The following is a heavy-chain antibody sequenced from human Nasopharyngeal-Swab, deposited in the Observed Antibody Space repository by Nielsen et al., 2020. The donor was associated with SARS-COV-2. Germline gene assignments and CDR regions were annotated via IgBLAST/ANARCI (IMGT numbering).Heavy chain of an antibody. Sequence: VSVNVSCKASGYSFTSYDINWVRQATGQGLEWMGWMNPNSGNTGYAQKFQGRVTMTRNTSISTAYMELSSLRSEDTAVYYCARVGRLCANVDIVATSLDVWGKGTTVTVSS. V-gene: IGHV1-8*01. CDR1: GYSFTSYD. J-gene: IGHJ6*04. D-gene: IGHD5-12*01. CDR2: MNPNSGNT. CDR3: ARVGRLCANVDIVATSLDV.